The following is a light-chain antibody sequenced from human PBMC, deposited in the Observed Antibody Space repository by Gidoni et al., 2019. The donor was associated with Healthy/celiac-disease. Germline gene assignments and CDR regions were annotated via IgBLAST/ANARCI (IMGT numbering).Light chain of an antibody. CDR1: QSVSSN. V-gene: IGKV3-15*01. CDR2: GAS. Sequence: EIVMTPSPATLSVSPGERATLSCRASQSVSSNLAWYQQKPGQAPRLLIYGASTRATGIPARFSGSGSGIEFTLTISSLQSEDFAVYYCQQYNNWPLTFGGGTKVEIK. CDR3: QQYNNWPLT. J-gene: IGKJ4*01.